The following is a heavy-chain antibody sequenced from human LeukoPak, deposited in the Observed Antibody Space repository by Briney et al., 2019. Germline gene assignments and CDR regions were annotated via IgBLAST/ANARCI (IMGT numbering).Heavy chain of an antibody. J-gene: IGHJ5*02. CDR1: GFTFSSYS. Sequence: GGSLRLSCAASGFTFSSYSMNWVRQAPGKGLEWVSAISGSGGSTYYADSVKGRFTISRDNSKNTLYLQMHSLRAEDTAVYYCAKLWELQGTSWFDPWGQGTLVTVSS. D-gene: IGHD1-26*01. CDR3: AKLWELQGTSWFDP. V-gene: IGHV3-23*01. CDR2: ISGSGGST.